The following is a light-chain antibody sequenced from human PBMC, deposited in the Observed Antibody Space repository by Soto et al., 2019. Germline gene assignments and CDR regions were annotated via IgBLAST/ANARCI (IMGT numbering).Light chain of an antibody. CDR1: ETVATN. CDR3: QQYFEWPPMT. V-gene: IGKV3-15*01. J-gene: IGKJ1*01. Sequence: EVLMTQSPATLSLSPGERATLSCWASETVATNLAWYQQKPGQAPRLLISGASTRAAGISDRFRGSGSGTEFTLTISSLWSEDSAIYYCQQYFEWPPMTFGQGTKVEI. CDR2: GAS.